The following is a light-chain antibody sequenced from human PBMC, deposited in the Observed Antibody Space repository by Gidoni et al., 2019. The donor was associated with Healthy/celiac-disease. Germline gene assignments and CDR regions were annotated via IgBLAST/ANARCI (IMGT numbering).Light chain of an antibody. J-gene: IGKJ3*01. V-gene: IGKV1-39*01. CDR1: QSISSY. CDR3: QQSYSTPR. CDR2: AAS. Sequence: DIPMTPSPSSLSASVGDRVTITCRASQSISSYLNWYQQKPGKAPKLLIYAASSLQSGVPSRFSGSGSGTDFILTISRLQPEDFATYYCQQSYSTPRFGPXTKVDIK.